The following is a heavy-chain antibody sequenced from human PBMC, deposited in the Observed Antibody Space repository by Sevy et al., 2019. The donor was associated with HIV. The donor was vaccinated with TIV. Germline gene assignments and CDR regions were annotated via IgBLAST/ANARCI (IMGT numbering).Heavy chain of an antibody. D-gene: IGHD2-8*02. V-gene: IGHV3-23*01. CDR3: AKRRVQSGLSGGGANYGMDV. CDR2: LIGGGSRT. J-gene: IGHJ6*02. CDR1: GFPFSNYA. Sequence: GESLKISCAASGFPFSNYAMSWVRQAPGKGLECVSTLIGGGSRTYYADSVTGRFIISRDNSRNTLYLQMNSLRAEDTAIYYCAKRRVQSGLSGGGANYGMDVCGRGTTVTVSS.